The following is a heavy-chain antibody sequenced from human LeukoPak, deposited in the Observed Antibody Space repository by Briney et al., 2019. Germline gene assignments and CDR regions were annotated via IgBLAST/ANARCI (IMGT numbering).Heavy chain of an antibody. J-gene: IGHJ4*02. D-gene: IGHD3-22*01. Sequence: ASVKVSCKASGYTFTGYYMHWVRQAPGQGLEWMGWINPNSGGTNYAQKFQGRVTMTRDTSISTAYMELSRLRSDDTAVYYCARDRDDSSGYYRETVFDYWGQGTLVTVSS. CDR3: ARDRDDSSGYYRETVFDY. CDR2: INPNSGGT. CDR1: GYTFTGYY. V-gene: IGHV1-2*02.